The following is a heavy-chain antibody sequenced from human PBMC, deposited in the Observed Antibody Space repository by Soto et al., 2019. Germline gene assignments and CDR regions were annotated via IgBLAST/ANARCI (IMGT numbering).Heavy chain of an antibody. Sequence: GGSLRLSCAASGFTFDDYAMHWVRQAPGKGLEWVSGISWNSGSIVYADSVKGRFTISRDNAKNSLYLQMNSLRAEDTDLYFCEKDPGRTAAWDFDYWGQGTLVTVSS. J-gene: IGHJ4*02. CDR1: GFTFDDYA. CDR3: EKDPGRTAAWDFDY. D-gene: IGHD6-25*01. V-gene: IGHV3-9*01. CDR2: ISWNSGSI.